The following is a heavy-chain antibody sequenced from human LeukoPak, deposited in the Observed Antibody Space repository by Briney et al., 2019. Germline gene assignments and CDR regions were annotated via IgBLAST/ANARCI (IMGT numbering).Heavy chain of an antibody. Sequence: ASVKVSCKASGYTFTSYGISWVRQAPGQGLEWMGWISAYNGNTNYAQKLQGRVTMTTDTSTSTAYMELRSLRSDDTAVYYCAGDWRSADAFDIWGQGTMVTVSS. CDR1: GYTFTSYG. CDR3: AGDWRSADAFDI. V-gene: IGHV1-18*01. J-gene: IGHJ3*02. D-gene: IGHD3-3*01. CDR2: ISAYNGNT.